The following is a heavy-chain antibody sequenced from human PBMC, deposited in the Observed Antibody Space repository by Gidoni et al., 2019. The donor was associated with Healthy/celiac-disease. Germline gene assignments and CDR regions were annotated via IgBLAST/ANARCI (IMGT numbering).Heavy chain of an antibody. CDR1: GFTFSNAW. CDR3: TTEQTVTTPNFDY. J-gene: IGHJ4*02. CDR2: IKSKTDGGTT. Sequence: EVQLVESGGGLVKPGGSLRLSCAASGFTFSNAWMSWVRQAPGKGLEWVGRIKSKTDGGTTDYAAPVKGRFTISRDDSKNTLYLQMNSLKTEDTAVYYCTTEQTVTTPNFDYWGQGTLVTVSS. V-gene: IGHV3-15*01. D-gene: IGHD4-17*01.